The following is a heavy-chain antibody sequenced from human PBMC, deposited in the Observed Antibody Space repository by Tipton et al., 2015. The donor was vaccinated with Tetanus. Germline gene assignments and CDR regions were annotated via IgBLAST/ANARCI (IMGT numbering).Heavy chain of an antibody. CDR3: ATQYGWGSYYKADFDY. Sequence: GSLRLSCAASGFTFSDYYMTWIRQAPGKGLEWVSYISRSSSTIYYADSVKGRFTISRDNSKNMHYLQMNTLRPEDTAVYYCATQYGWGSYYKADFDYWGQGTLVTVSS. J-gene: IGHJ4*02. CDR2: ISRSSSTI. CDR1: GFTFSDYY. D-gene: IGHD3-10*01. V-gene: IGHV3-11*01.